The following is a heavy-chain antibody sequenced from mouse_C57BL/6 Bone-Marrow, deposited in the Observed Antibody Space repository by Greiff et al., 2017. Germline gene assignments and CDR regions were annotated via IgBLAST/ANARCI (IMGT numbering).Heavy chain of an antibody. CDR1: GYTFTEYT. CDR3: ARHERESYYYGSSYNWYFDV. J-gene: IGHJ1*03. CDR2: FYPGSGSI. V-gene: IGHV1-62-2*01. Sequence: QVQLKESGAELVKPGASVKLSCKASGYTFTEYTIHWVKQRSGQGLEWIGWFYPGSGSIKYNEKFKDKATLTADKSSCTVYMELSRLTSEDSAVYFCARHERESYYYGSSYNWYFDVGGTGSTVTVAS. D-gene: IGHD1-1*01.